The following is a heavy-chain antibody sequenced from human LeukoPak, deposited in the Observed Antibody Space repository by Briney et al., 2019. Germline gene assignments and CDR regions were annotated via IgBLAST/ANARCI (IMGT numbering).Heavy chain of an antibody. J-gene: IGHJ4*02. Sequence: GGSLRLSCAASGFTVSSNYMSWVRQAPEKGLEWVSFIYSGGSTYYADSVKGRFTISRDNSKNTLYLQMISLRAEDTAVYYCARGGDGYNYYFDYWGQGTLVSVSS. CDR2: IYSGGST. D-gene: IGHD5-24*01. V-gene: IGHV3-66*01. CDR1: GFTVSSNY. CDR3: ARGGDGYNYYFDY.